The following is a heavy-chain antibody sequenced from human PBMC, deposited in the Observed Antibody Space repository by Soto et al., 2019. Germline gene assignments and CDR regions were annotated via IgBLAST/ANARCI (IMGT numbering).Heavy chain of an antibody. J-gene: IGHJ6*02. V-gene: IGHV1-69*12. D-gene: IGHD6-13*01. CDR2: IIPIFGTA. CDR1: GGTFSSYA. CDR3: ASLIAAAGPPHSPRYYYGMDV. Sequence: QVQLVQSGAEVKKPGSSVKVSCKASGGTFSSYAISWVHQAPGQGLQWMGGIIPIFGTADYAQKFQGRVTITADESTSTAYMELSSLRSEDTAVYYCASLIAAAGPPHSPRYYYGMDVWGQGTTVTVSS.